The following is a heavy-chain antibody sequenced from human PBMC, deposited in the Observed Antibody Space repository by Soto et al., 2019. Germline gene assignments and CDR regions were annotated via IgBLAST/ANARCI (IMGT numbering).Heavy chain of an antibody. Sequence: GWSLRLSCAASGFSFTNFAMSWVRQAPGKGLEWVAGIGASGDITWYADSVKGRLSISRDNSKNTLYLQLNSLRFEDTAVYYCAKDDFTDRGDDYFDYWGPGTLVTVSS. J-gene: IGHJ4*02. V-gene: IGHV3-23*01. CDR3: AKDDFTDRGDDYFDY. CDR1: GFSFTNFA. CDR2: IGASGDIT. D-gene: IGHD2-21*02.